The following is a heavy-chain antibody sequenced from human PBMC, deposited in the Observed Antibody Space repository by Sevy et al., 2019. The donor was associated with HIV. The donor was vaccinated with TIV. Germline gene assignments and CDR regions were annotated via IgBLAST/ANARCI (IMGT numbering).Heavy chain of an antibody. D-gene: IGHD5-18*01. CDR2: IYSDGST. Sequence: GGSLRLSCAASGFTVSNNYMNWVRQAPGKGLEWVSVIYSDGSTYYVDSVKGRFTISRDNSKNTLFLQMNSLRADGTAVYYCARVPPYSYGFGVDYWGQGTLVTVSS. CDR3: ARVPPYSYGFGVDY. V-gene: IGHV3-53*01. J-gene: IGHJ4*02. CDR1: GFTVSNNY.